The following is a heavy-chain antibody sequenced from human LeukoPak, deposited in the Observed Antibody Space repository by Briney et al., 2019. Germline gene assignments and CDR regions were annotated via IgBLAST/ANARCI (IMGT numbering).Heavy chain of an antibody. CDR3: ARWGAYGDDAFDI. CDR1: GGSISSGGYY. D-gene: IGHD4-17*01. CDR2: IYYSGST. J-gene: IGHJ3*02. V-gene: IGHV4-31*03. Sequence: SETLSLTCTVSGGSISSGGYYWSWIRQHPGRGLEWIGYIYYSGSTYYNPSLKSRVTISVDTSKNQFSLKLSSVTAADTAVYYCARWGAYGDDAFDIWGQGTMVTVSS.